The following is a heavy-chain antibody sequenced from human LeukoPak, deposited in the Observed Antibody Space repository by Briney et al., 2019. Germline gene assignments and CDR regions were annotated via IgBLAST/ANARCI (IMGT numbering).Heavy chain of an antibody. Sequence: PSETLSLTCTVSGGSISSYYRSWIRQTPGKGLEWIGYIYYSGSTNYNPSLKSRVTISVNTSKNQFSLKLSSVTAADTAVYYCARRGPTLYGSGSYYNEPFDYWGQGTLVTVSS. J-gene: IGHJ4*02. CDR1: GGSISSYY. D-gene: IGHD3-10*01. V-gene: IGHV4-59*01. CDR3: ARRGPTLYGSGSYYNEPFDY. CDR2: IYYSGST.